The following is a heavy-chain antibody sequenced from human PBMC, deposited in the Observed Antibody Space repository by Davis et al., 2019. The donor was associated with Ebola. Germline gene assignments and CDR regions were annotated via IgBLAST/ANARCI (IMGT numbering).Heavy chain of an antibody. CDR1: GGSFSGYY. J-gene: IGHJ6*02. V-gene: IGHV4-34*01. CDR3: ARSGVSSSWYGGRGYYYYYGMDV. D-gene: IGHD6-13*01. CDR2: INHSGST. Sequence: MPSETLSLTCAVYGGSFSGYYWSWIRQPPGKGLEWIGEINHSGSTNYNPSLKSRVTISVDTSKNQFSLKLSSVPAADTAVYYCARSGVSSSWYGGRGYYYYYGMDVWGQGTTVTVSS.